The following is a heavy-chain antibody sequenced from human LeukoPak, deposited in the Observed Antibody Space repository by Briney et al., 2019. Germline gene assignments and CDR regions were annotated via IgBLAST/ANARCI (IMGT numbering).Heavy chain of an antibody. Sequence: PGGSLRLSCEVSGFTFSASNMNWVRQAPGKGLEWVSYISSKGTYINYADSVKGRFTISRDNAKSSVYLQMTSLRAEDTAVYYCARGRAAAGHFDLWGQGTLVTVSS. CDR1: GFTFSASN. CDR2: ISSKGTYI. V-gene: IGHV3-21*06. CDR3: ARGRAAAGHFDL. J-gene: IGHJ4*02. D-gene: IGHD6-13*01.